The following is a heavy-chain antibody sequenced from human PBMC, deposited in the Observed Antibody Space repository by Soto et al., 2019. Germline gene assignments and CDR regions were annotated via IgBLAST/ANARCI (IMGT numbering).Heavy chain of an antibody. J-gene: IGHJ4*02. V-gene: IGHV3-15*01. D-gene: IGHD6-6*01. CDR3: TTDPAEYSSSSNDY. CDR2: INSKTDGGTT. CDR1: GFTFSNAW. Sequence: EVQLVESGGGLVKPGGSLRLSCAASGFTFSNAWMSWVRQAPGKGLEWVGRINSKTDGGTTDYAAPVKGRFTFSSDDAINSLYLQMNSLEAEDTAVYYCTTDPAEYSSSSNDYWGQGTLVTVSS.